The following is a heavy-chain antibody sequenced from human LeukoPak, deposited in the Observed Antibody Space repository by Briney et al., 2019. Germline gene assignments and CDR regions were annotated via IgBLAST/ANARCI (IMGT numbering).Heavy chain of an antibody. CDR3: ARQVAVFTSRFSTETYDY. D-gene: IGHD4-17*01. J-gene: IGHJ4*02. CDR1: GGTFSSYA. CDR2: IIPIFGTA. Sequence: ASVKVSCKASGGTFSSYAISWVRQAPGQGLEWMGGIIPIFGTANYAQKFQGRVTITTDESTSTAYMELSSLRSEDTAVYYCARQVAVFTSRFSTETYDYWGQGTLVTVSS. V-gene: IGHV1-69*05.